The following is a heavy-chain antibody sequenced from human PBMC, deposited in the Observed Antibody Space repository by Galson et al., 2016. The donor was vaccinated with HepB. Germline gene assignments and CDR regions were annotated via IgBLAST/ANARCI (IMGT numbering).Heavy chain of an antibody. CDR3: ATGYCSGGSCYSGAFHI. V-gene: IGHV4-34*01. Sequence: ETLSLTCAVHGGSLSAYYWNWLRQPPGKGLEWIGESSHTGSTDYNPSLKSRVAFSVDTSKKQFSLNLNSVTDADTAVYYCATGYCSGGSCYSGAFHIWGRGTMVTVSS. J-gene: IGHJ3*02. D-gene: IGHD2-15*01. CDR2: SSHTGST. CDR1: GGSLSAYY.